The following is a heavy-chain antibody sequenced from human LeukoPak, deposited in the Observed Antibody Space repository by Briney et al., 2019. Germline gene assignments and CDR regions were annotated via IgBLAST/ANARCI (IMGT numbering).Heavy chain of an antibody. CDR2: INHSGST. J-gene: IGHJ3*02. D-gene: IGHD4-23*01. Sequence: SETLSLTCAVYGGSFSGYYWSWIRQPPGKGLEWIGEINHSGSTNYNPSLKSRVTISVDTSKNQFSLKLSSVTAADTAVYYCARGLRWDDAFDIWGQGTMVTVSS. CDR3: ARGLRWDDAFDI. V-gene: IGHV4-34*01. CDR1: GGSFSGYY.